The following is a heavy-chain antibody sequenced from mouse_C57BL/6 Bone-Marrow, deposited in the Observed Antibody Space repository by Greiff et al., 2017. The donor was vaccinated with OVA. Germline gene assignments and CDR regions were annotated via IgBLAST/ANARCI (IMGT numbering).Heavy chain of an antibody. D-gene: IGHD2-4*01. CDR2: IWGVGST. V-gene: IGHV2-6*01. CDR3: ARSTMITTTYYYAMDY. Sequence: VKLMESGPGLVAPSQSLSITCTVSGFSLTSYGVDWVRQSPGKGLEWLGVIWGVGSTNYNSALNSRLSISKDNSKSQVFLKMNSLQTDDTAMYYCARSTMITTTYYYAMDYWGQGTSVTVSS. J-gene: IGHJ4*01. CDR1: GFSLTSYG.